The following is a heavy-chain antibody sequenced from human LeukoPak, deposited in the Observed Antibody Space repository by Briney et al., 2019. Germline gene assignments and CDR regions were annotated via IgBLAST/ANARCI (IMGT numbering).Heavy chain of an antibody. Sequence: GGSLRLSCAASGFTFSSYRMNWVRQAPGKGLEWVANIKHDGREKFYVDSVKGRFTISRDNAKNSLYLQMNSLRAEDTAVYYCARTYDSSGYLFDYWGQGTLVTVSS. CDR1: GFTFSSYR. CDR2: IKHDGREK. D-gene: IGHD3-22*01. J-gene: IGHJ4*02. V-gene: IGHV3-7*01. CDR3: ARTYDSSGYLFDY.